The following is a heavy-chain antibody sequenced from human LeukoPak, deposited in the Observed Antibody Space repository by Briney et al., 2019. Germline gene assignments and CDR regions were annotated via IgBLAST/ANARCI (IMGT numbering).Heavy chain of an antibody. Sequence: ASVKVSCKASGYTFTSYGISWVRQAPGQGLEWMGWISAYNGNTNYAQKLQGRVTMNTDTSTSTAYMELRSLRSDDTAVYYCARLSGYYINDAFDIWGQGTMVTVSS. CDR1: GYTFTSYG. CDR2: ISAYNGNT. CDR3: ARLSGYYINDAFDI. D-gene: IGHD3-3*01. J-gene: IGHJ3*02. V-gene: IGHV1-18*01.